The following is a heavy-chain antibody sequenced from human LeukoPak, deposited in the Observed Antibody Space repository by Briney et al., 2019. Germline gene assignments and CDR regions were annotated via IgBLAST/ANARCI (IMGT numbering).Heavy chain of an antibody. V-gene: IGHV4-4*07. CDR3: ARVPHCSSSTRCYLGGHHMDV. CDR2: IYTSGST. J-gene: IGHJ6*03. D-gene: IGHD2-2*01. CDR1: GGSISSYY. Sequence: SETLSLTCTVSGGSISSYYWSWIRQPAGKGLEWIGRIYTSGSTNYNPSLKSRVTMSVGTSKNQFALKVSSVTAADTAVYYCARVPHCSSSTRCYLGGHHMDVWGKGTTVAVSS.